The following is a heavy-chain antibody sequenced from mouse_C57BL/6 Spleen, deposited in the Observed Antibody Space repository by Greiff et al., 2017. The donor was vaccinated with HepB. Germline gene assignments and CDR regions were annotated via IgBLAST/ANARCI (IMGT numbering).Heavy chain of an antibody. CDR3: AREGIYDGYYEDAMDY. D-gene: IGHD2-3*01. Sequence: QVQLKQSGPELVKPGASVKISCKASGYAFSSSWMNWVKQRPGKGLEWIGRIYPGDGDTNYNGKFKGKATLTADKSSSTAYMQLSSLTSEDSAVYFCAREGIYDGYYEDAMDYWGQGTSVTVSS. CDR1: GYAFSSSW. CDR2: IYPGDGDT. J-gene: IGHJ4*01. V-gene: IGHV1-82*01.